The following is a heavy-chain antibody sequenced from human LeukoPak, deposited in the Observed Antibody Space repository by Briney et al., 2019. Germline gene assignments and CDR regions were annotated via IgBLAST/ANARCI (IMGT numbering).Heavy chain of an antibody. CDR3: ARTPPTAGLTTIGVGSDY. CDR2: ISGSSETI. J-gene: IGHJ4*02. V-gene: IGHV3-48*02. Sequence: PGGSLRLSCAASGFTFSTYSMNWVRQAPGKGLEWVSYISGSSETIYYADSVKGRFTISRDNAKNSLYLQMNSLRDEDTAVCYCARTPPTAGLTTIGVGSDYWGQGTLVTVSS. CDR1: GFTFSTYS. D-gene: IGHD4-11*01.